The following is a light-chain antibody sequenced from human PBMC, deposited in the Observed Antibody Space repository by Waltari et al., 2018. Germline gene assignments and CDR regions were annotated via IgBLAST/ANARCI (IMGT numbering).Light chain of an antibody. CDR1: SSDVGAYNY. V-gene: IGLV2-8*01. CDR2: EVS. J-gene: IGLJ3*02. CDR3: SSYAGSKNWV. Sequence: QSALTQPPSASGSPGQSITISCTGTSSDVGAYNYVSWYQQHPGQAPKLMIFEVSKRPSGVPERFSGSKSGNTASLAVSGLQAEDEADYHCSSYAGSKNWVFGGGTKLTVL.